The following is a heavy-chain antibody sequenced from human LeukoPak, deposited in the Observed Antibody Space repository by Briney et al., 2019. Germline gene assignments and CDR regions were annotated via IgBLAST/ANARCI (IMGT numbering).Heavy chain of an antibody. CDR1: GFIFSDYW. V-gene: IGHV3-7*01. CDR2: IKQDESEI. Sequence: PGGSLRLSCAASGFIFSDYWMSWVRQAPGKGREGVANIKQDESEIFYVESVKGRFTISRDNAKNSLYLEMGSLRAEDTAVYYCVKPLLFIRGLGDNWGQGTLVTVSS. D-gene: IGHD3-10*01. CDR3: VKPLLFIRGLGDN. J-gene: IGHJ4*02.